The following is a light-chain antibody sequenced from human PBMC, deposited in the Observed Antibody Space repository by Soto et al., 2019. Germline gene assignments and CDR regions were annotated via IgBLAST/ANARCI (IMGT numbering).Light chain of an antibody. V-gene: IGKV1-6*01. CDR2: AAS. CDR3: LQDYNYPWT. J-gene: IGKJ1*01. Sequence: AIRMTQSPSSLSASVGDRVTITCRASQGIRNDLGWYQQKPGKAPKLLIYAASSLQSGVPSRFSGSGSGTDFTLTISSLQPEDFAPYYCLQDYNYPWTFGQGTKVEIK. CDR1: QGIRND.